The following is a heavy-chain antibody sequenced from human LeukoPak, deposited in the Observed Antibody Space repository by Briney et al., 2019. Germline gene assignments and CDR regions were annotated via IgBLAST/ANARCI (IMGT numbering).Heavy chain of an antibody. J-gene: IGHJ6*03. CDR3: ARDIVVEPAAINYYYMDV. Sequence: ASVKVSCKASGYTFTGYYMHWVRQAPGQGLEWMGWISAYNGNTNYAQKLQGRVTMTTDTSTSTAYMELRSLRSDDTAVYYCARDIVVEPAAINYYYMDVWGKGTTVTVSS. D-gene: IGHD2-2*01. V-gene: IGHV1-18*04. CDR2: ISAYNGNT. CDR1: GYTFTGYY.